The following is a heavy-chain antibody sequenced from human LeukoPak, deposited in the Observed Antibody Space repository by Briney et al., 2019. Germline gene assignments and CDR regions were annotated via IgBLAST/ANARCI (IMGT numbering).Heavy chain of an antibody. V-gene: IGHV4-59*01. CDR2: IYYSGST. J-gene: IGHJ5*02. CDR3: AHMIRGANSNWFDP. CDR1: GGSISSYY. D-gene: IGHD3-10*01. Sequence: TSETLSLTCTVSGGSISSYYWSWIRQPPGKGLEWIGYIYYSGSTNYNPSLKSRVTISVDTSKNQFSLKLSSVTAADTAVYYCAHMIRGANSNWFDPWGQGTLVTVSS.